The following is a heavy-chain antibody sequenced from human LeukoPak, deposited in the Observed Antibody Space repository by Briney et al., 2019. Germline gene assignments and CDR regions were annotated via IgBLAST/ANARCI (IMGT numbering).Heavy chain of an antibody. Sequence: GGSLRLSCAASGFTVSSNYMNWVRQAPGKGLEWVSVIYSGGSTYYADSVKGRFTISRDNSKNTLYLQMNSLRAEDTAVYYCARDGSSSSGDYYYYYMDVWGKGTTVTVSS. CDR3: ARDGSSSSGDYYYYYMDV. D-gene: IGHD6-6*01. J-gene: IGHJ6*03. CDR1: GFTVSSNY. CDR2: IYSGGST. V-gene: IGHV3-53*05.